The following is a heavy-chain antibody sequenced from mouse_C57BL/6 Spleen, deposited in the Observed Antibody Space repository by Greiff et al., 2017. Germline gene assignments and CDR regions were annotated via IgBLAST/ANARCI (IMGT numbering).Heavy chain of an antibody. J-gene: IGHJ1*03. Sequence: DVKLQESGPGMVKPSQSLSLTCTVTGYSITSGYDWHWIRHFPGNKLEWMGYISSSGSTNYNPSLKSRISITHDTSKNHFFLKLNSVTTEDTATYYCAREGIYYGSSYSYWYFDVWGTGTTVTVSS. CDR1: GYSITSGYD. CDR3: AREGIYYGSSYSYWYFDV. V-gene: IGHV3-1*01. D-gene: IGHD1-1*01. CDR2: ISSSGST.